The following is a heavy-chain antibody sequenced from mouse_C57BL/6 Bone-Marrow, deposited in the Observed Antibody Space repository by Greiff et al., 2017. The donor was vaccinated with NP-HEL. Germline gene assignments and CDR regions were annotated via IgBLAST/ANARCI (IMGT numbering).Heavy chain of an antibody. CDR3: ARRGTYYGSSPYWYFDV. J-gene: IGHJ1*03. V-gene: IGHV1-50*01. CDR1: GYTFTSYW. Sequence: QVQLQQPGAELVKPGASVKLSCKASGYTFTSYWMQWVKQRPGQGLEWIGEIDPSDSYTNYNQKFKGKATLTVDTSSSTAYMQLSSLTSEDSAVYYCARRGTYYGSSPYWYFDVWGTGTTVTVSS. D-gene: IGHD1-1*01. CDR2: IDPSDSYT.